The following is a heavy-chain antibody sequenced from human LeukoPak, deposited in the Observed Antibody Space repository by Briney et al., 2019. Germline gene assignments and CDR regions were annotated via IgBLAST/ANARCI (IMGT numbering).Heavy chain of an antibody. CDR1: GYTVTSYG. D-gene: IGHD6-19*01. Sequence: ASVKVSCKASGYTVTSYGISWVRQAPGQGLEWMGWISAYNGNTNYAQKLQGRGTMTTDKSTSTAYMELRSLRSDDTAVYYCARARGVAGTGTYWGQGTLVTVSS. CDR3: ARARGVAGTGTY. CDR2: ISAYNGNT. V-gene: IGHV1-18*01. J-gene: IGHJ4*02.